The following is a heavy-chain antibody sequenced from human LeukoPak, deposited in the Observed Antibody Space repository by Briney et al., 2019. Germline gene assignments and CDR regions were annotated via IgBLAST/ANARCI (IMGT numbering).Heavy chain of an antibody. D-gene: IGHD4-23*01. CDR1: GFTFSNYW. V-gene: IGHV3-74*01. J-gene: IGHJ4*02. CDR3: ARRAGGYSHPYDY. CDR2: INSDGSST. Sequence: GGSLRLSCAASGFTFSNYWMHWVRHAPGKGLVWVSRINSDGSSTNYADSVKGRFTISRANAKNTLYLQRNSLRAEDTAVYYGARRAGGYSHPYDYWGQGILVTVSS.